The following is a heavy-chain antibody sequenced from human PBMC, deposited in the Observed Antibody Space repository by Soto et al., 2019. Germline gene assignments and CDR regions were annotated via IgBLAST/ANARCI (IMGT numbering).Heavy chain of an antibody. V-gene: IGHV4-59*08. CDR1: GGSISSYY. Sequence: SETLSLTCTVSGGSISSYYWSWIRQPPGKGLEWIGYIYYSGSTNYNPSLKSRVTISVDTSKNHFSLKLTSMTAADTAVYYCASLPDYGDPNAAFCGRGILVTVSS. CDR2: IYYSGST. CDR3: ASLPDYGDPNAAF. J-gene: IGHJ4*01. D-gene: IGHD4-17*01.